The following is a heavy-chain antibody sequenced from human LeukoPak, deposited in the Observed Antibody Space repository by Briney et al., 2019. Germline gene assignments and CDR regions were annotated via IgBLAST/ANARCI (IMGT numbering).Heavy chain of an antibody. CDR2: INTSGGST. Sequence: ASVKVSCKASGYTFTSYYIHWVRQAPGEGLEWMGVINTSGGSTSYEQKFQSRVTMTRDTSTSTVYMELSSLTSDDTAVYYCARDGTLDYWGQGTLVTVSS. D-gene: IGHD1-26*01. CDR1: GYTFTSYY. J-gene: IGHJ4*02. CDR3: ARDGTLDY. V-gene: IGHV1-46*01.